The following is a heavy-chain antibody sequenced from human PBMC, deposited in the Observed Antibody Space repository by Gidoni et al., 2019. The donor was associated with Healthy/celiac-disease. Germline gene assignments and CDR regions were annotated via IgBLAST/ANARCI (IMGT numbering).Heavy chain of an antibody. J-gene: IGHJ6*02. D-gene: IGHD3-9*01. CDR2: INAGNGNT. V-gene: IGHV1-3*01. CDR3: ARGDFDWLSSDYYYYYGMDV. CDR1: GYTFTSYA. Sequence: QVQLVQSGAEVKKPGASVKVSCKASGYTFTSYAMHWVRQAPGQRLEWMGWINAGNGNTKYSQKFQGRVTITRDTSASTAYMELSSLRSEDTAVYYCARGDFDWLSSDYYYYYGMDVWGQGTTVTVSS.